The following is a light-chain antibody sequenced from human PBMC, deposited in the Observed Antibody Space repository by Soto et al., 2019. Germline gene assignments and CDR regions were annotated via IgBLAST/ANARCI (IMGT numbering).Light chain of an antibody. CDR1: QRVGSNY. CDR3: QQYGSTRWT. V-gene: IGKV3-20*01. Sequence: PGERATLSCTASQRVGSNYLAWYQQNPGQPPRLLIHGASSRATGIHDGSRGGGSGTDFPLPISRLEPEDLAVYYCQQYGSTRWTFGQGTRWIS. J-gene: IGKJ1*01. CDR2: GAS.